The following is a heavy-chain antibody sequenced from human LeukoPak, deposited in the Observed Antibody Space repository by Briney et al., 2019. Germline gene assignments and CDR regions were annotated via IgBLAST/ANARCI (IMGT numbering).Heavy chain of an antibody. CDR2: IRDKANSYTT. CDR3: ARGPTGTTSYHYGMDV. D-gene: IGHD1-1*01. CDR1: GFTFSDHY. J-gene: IGHJ6*04. V-gene: IGHV3-72*01. Sequence: PGGSLRLSCAASGFTFSDHYMDWVRQAPGKGLEWVGRIRDKANSYTTQYAASVKGRFTISRDDSKKSLYLQMNSLETEDTAVYYCARGPTGTTSYHYGMDVWGKGTTVTVSS.